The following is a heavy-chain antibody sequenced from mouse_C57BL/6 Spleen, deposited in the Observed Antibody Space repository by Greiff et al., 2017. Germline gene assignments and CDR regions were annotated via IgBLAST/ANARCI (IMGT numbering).Heavy chain of an antibody. CDR3: ARWDDGRDYYAMDY. CDR1: GYTFTSYW. Sequence: QVQLQQPGAELVKPGASVKLSCKASGYTFTSYWMQWVKQRPGQGLEWIGEIDPSDSYTNYNQKFKGKATLTVDPSSSTAYMQLSSLTSEDSAVYYCARWDDGRDYYAMDYWGQGTSVTVSS. J-gene: IGHJ4*01. V-gene: IGHV1-50*01. CDR2: IDPSDSYT. D-gene: IGHD2-3*01.